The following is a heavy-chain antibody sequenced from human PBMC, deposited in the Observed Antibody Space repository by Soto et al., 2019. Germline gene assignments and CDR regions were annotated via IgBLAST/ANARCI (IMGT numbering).Heavy chain of an antibody. CDR1: GFTFSSYD. Sequence: EVQLVESGGGLVQPGGSLRLSCAASGFTFSSYDMHWVRQATGKGLEWVSAIGTAGDTYYPGSVKGRFTISRENTKNSLYLKMNSLRAGDTAVYYCARAGGVGFGELYSPFYYYYYMDVWGKGTTVTVSS. J-gene: IGHJ6*03. D-gene: IGHD3-10*01. V-gene: IGHV3-13*01. CDR2: IGTAGDT. CDR3: ARAGGVGFGELYSPFYYYYYMDV.